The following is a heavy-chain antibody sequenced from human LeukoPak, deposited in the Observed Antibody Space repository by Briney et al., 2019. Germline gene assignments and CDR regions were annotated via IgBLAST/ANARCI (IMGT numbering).Heavy chain of an antibody. CDR2: ISYDGSNK. V-gene: IGHV3-30*04. CDR3: ARGRDYYDRPELAYFDY. J-gene: IGHJ4*02. D-gene: IGHD3-22*01. CDR1: GFTFGSYA. Sequence: GGSLRLSCAASGFTFGSYAMHWVRQAPGKGLEWVAVISYDGSNKYYADSVKGRFTISRDNSKNTLYLQMNSLRAEDTAVYYCARGRDYYDRPELAYFDYWGQGTLVTVSS.